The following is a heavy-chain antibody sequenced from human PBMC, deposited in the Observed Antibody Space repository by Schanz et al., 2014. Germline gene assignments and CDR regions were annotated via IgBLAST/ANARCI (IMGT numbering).Heavy chain of an antibody. Sequence: QVQLVESGSELKKPGASVKVSCKASGYTLSAYSLHWVRQAPGQGLEWMGWISPYNGNTNYAQKVQGRVTMTTDTSTGTAYMELRSLRSDDTAVYYCARDRRRYCSTASCLHDNWFDPWGQGTLVIVSS. D-gene: IGHD2-2*01. CDR2: ISPYNGNT. V-gene: IGHV1-18*01. CDR3: ARDRRRYCSTASCLHDNWFDP. J-gene: IGHJ5*02. CDR1: GYTLSAYS.